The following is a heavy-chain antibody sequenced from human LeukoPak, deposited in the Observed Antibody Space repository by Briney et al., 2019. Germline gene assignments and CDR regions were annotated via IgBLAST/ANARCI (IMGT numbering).Heavy chain of an antibody. J-gene: IGHJ6*03. CDR2: IRSKAYGGTT. CDR1: GFTFGDYA. CDR3: TRDRKAAAGFYYYYYMDV. Sequence: PGGSLRLSCTASGFTFGDYAMSWFRQAPGKGLERVGFIRSKAYGGTTEYAASVKGRFTISRDDSKSIAYLQMNSLKTEDTAVYYCTRDRKAAAGFYYYYYMDVWGKGTTVTVSS. V-gene: IGHV3-49*03. D-gene: IGHD6-13*01.